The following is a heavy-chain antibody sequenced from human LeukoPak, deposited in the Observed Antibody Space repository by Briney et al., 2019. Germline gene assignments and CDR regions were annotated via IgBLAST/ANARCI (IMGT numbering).Heavy chain of an antibody. Sequence: SETLSLTCTVSGGSVSSGSYYWSWIRQPPGKGLEWIGYIYYSGSTNYNPSLKSRVTISVDTSKNQFSLKLSSVTAADTAVYYCARAEPYGFDYWGQGTLVTVSS. D-gene: IGHD3-16*01. CDR3: ARAEPYGFDY. CDR2: IYYSGST. CDR1: GGSVSSGSYY. J-gene: IGHJ4*02. V-gene: IGHV4-61*01.